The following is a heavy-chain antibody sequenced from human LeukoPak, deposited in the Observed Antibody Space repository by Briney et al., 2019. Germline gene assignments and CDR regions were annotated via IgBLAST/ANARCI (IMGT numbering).Heavy chain of an antibody. CDR1: GFTFSSYA. CDR3: ARSEWLQMSGGYFDY. Sequence: GGSLRLSCAASGFTFSSYAMHWVRQAPGKGLEWVAIISFDGSNKYYADSVKGRFTISWDTSKNTLYLQMNSLRAEDTAVYYCARSEWLQMSGGYFDYWGQGTLVTVSS. V-gene: IGHV3-30*03. J-gene: IGHJ4*02. D-gene: IGHD5-24*01. CDR2: ISFDGSNK.